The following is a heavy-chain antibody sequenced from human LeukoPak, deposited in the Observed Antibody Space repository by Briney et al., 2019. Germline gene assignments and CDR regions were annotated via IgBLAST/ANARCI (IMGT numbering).Heavy chain of an antibody. D-gene: IGHD6-19*01. V-gene: IGHV1-2*06. CDR3: ARASSGLYFLDY. Sequence: ASVKVSCKASGYTFTGYYIHWVRQAPGQGLEWMCRIIPNSGDTKYAQKFQGRVAMTRDTSISTVYMELSGLRSDDTAVYHCARASSGLYFLDYWGQGTLVTVSS. CDR1: GYTFTGYY. J-gene: IGHJ4*02. CDR2: IIPNSGDT.